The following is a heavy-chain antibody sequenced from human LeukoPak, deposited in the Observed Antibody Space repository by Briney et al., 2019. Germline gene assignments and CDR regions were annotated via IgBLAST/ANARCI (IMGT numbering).Heavy chain of an antibody. CDR1: GCIVSSNY. CDR2: IYSGGRT. D-gene: IGHD2-21*02. J-gene: IGHJ4*02. CDR3: ARGDVYFDY. V-gene: IGHV3-53*01. Sequence: GGSLRLSCVASGCIVSSNYMSWVRQAPGKGLEWVSVIYSGGRTYYADSVKGRFTISRDNSKSTLYLQMNSLRAEDMAVYYCARGDVYFDYWGQGTLVTVSS.